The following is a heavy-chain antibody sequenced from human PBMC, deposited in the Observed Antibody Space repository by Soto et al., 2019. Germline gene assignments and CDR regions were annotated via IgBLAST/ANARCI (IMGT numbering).Heavy chain of an antibody. CDR1: GYTFTSYG. J-gene: IGHJ4*02. CDR2: ISAYNGNT. CDR3: ARYIWGSYRPYSFDY. Sequence: GASVKVSCKASGYTFTSYGISWVRQAPGQGLEWMGWISAYNGNTNYAQKLQGRVTMTTDTSTSTAYMELRSLRSDDTAVYYCARYIWGSYRPYSFDYWGQGTLVTVSS. D-gene: IGHD3-16*02. V-gene: IGHV1-18*01.